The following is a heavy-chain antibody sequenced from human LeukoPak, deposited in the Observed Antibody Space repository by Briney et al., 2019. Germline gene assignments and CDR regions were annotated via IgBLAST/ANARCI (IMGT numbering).Heavy chain of an antibody. J-gene: IGHJ4*02. Sequence: GGSLRLSCAASGFTFSSYAMSWIRQAPGKGLEWVSYISSSGSTIYYADSVKGRFTISRDDAKNSLYLQMNSLRAEDTAVYYCARHDYGDYDLDYWGQGTLVTVSS. CDR3: ARHDYGDYDLDY. V-gene: IGHV3-11*01. CDR2: ISSSGSTI. D-gene: IGHD4-17*01. CDR1: GFTFSSYA.